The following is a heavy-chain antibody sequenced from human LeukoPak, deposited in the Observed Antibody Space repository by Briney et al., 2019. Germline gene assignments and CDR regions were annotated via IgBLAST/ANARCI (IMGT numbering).Heavy chain of an antibody. V-gene: IGHV4-59*01. D-gene: IGHD4-23*01. CDR1: GGSISRYY. CDR2: ISYSGST. Sequence: SETLSLTCTVSGGSISRYYWSWIRQPPGKGLEWIGYISYSGSTNYNPSLKSRVTISVDTSKNQFSLELSSVSAADTAVCYCARMGVVGNPFDYWGQGTLVTVSS. J-gene: IGHJ4*02. CDR3: ARMGVVGNPFDY.